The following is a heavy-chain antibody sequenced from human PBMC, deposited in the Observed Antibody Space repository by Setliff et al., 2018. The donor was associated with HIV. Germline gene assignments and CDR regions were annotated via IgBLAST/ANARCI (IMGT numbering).Heavy chain of an antibody. CDR2: IIPVFGSA. CDR3: ARDRAEADVGGGVRGPTYFCDY. J-gene: IGHJ4*02. V-gene: IGHV1-69*05. D-gene: IGHD3-16*01. Sequence: SVKVSCKASGGTFSTSAISWVRQAPGRGLEWMGGIIPVFGSAHYAQKFQDRITTTTDESTSSVFVELSNLRPDDTAIYYCARDRAEADVGGGVRGPTYFCDYWGQGTLVTVSS. CDR1: GGTFSTSA.